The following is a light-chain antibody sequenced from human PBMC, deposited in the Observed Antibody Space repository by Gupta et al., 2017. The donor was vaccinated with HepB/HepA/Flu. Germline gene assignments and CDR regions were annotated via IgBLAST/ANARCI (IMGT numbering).Light chain of an antibody. CDR2: QDT. V-gene: IGLV3-1*01. CDR3: QAWDISTAV. Sequence: SYELTQSPSVSVSPGQTASITCSGDKLGDKFISWYQQKPGQSPVLVIYQDTKRPSGIPERFSGSNSGNTATLTISGTHGMDEADYYCQAWDISTAVFSGGTKLAVL. J-gene: IGLJ2*01. CDR1: KLGDKF.